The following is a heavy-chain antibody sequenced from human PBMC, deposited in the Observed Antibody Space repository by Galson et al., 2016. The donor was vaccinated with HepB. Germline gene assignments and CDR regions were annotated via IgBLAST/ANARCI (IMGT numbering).Heavy chain of an antibody. V-gene: IGHV4-4*07. CDR1: GGSINNHY. J-gene: IGHJ6*03. Sequence: SETLSLTCSVSGGSINNHYWTWIRQPAGKGLEWIGRIFPSGSTNYNPSLKSRVTMSVDTSKNQFSLKVTSVTAADTAVYFCARDRGTTGPRAYFYYYMDVWGKGTTVTVSS. D-gene: IGHD1/OR15-1a*01. CDR2: IFPSGST. CDR3: ARDRGTTGPRAYFYYYMDV.